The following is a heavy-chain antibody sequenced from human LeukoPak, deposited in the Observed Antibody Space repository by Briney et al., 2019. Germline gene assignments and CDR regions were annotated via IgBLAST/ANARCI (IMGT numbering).Heavy chain of an antibody. J-gene: IGHJ4*02. D-gene: IGHD6-19*01. CDR3: ATGASGHTLGGDY. V-gene: IGHV3-21*01. CDR1: GFTFTTYS. Sequence: GGSLRLSCAASGFTFTTYSFNWGRQAPGKGLEWVSSISSSGRYIYYADSVKGRFTISRDNAKTSLYLQMNSLRSEDTAVYYCATGASGHTLGGDYWGQGTLVTVSS. CDR2: ISSSGRYI.